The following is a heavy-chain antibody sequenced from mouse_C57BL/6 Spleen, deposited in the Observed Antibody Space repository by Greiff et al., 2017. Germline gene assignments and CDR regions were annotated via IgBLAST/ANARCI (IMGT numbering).Heavy chain of an antibody. V-gene: IGHV1-26*01. J-gene: IGHJ2*01. CDR2: INPNNGGI. D-gene: IGHD2-13*01. CDR3: ASIDDGDLYYFDY. CDR1: GYTFTDYY. Sequence: EVQLQQSGPELVKPGASVKISCKASGYTFTDYYMNWVKQSHGKSLEWIGDINPNNGGISYNPKFKGKATLTVDKSTSTAYMDLRSLTSGDSAIYYCASIDDGDLYYFDYWGQGTTLTVSS.